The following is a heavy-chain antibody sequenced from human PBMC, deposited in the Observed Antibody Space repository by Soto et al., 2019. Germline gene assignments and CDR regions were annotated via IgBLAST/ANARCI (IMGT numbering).Heavy chain of an antibody. V-gene: IGHV3-66*01. CDR3: AREPRYCRGGSCSITGDAYDI. Sequence: GGSLRLSCTASGFIVSDTYVSWVRQAPGKGLEWVSVISNRGDTHYADSVRGRFSLSRDISDNTLHLQMNNLRVEDTAVYYCAREPRYCRGGSCSITGDAYDIWGQGTMVTLSS. CDR1: GFIVSDTY. J-gene: IGHJ3*02. D-gene: IGHD2-15*01. CDR2: ISNRGDT.